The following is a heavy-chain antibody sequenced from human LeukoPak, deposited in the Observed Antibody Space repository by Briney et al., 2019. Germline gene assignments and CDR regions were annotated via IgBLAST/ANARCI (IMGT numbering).Heavy chain of an antibody. CDR1: GYTFTSYD. Sequence: ASVKVSCKASGYTFTSYDINWVRQATGQGLEWMGWISAYNGNTNYAQKLQGRVTMTTDTSTSTAYMELRSLRSDDTAVYYCARDRIQLGYCSGGSCPLGYWGQGTLVTVSS. J-gene: IGHJ4*02. V-gene: IGHV1-18*01. CDR3: ARDRIQLGYCSGGSCPLGY. CDR2: ISAYNGNT. D-gene: IGHD2-15*01.